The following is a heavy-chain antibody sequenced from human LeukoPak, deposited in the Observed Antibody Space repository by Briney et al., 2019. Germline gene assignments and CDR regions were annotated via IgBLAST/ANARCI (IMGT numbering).Heavy chain of an antibody. CDR3: ANSIDFDYGDYYFDY. D-gene: IGHD4-17*01. J-gene: IGHJ4*02. CDR1: GGSISSYY. CDR2: IYYSGST. V-gene: IGHV4-59*01. Sequence: SETLSLTCTVSGGSISSYYWSWIRQPPGKGLEWIGYIYYSGSTNYNPSLKSRVTISVDTSKNQFSLRLSSVTAADTAVYYCANSIDFDYGDYYFDYWGQGALVTISS.